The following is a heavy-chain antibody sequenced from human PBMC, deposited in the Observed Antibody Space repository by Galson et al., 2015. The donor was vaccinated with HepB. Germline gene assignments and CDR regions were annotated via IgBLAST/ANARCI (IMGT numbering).Heavy chain of an antibody. V-gene: IGHV3-33*01. CDR1: RFDFSIYG. CDR3: AREIKGRWYHFEY. D-gene: IGHD2-2*01. J-gene: IGHJ4*02. Sequence: SLRLSCAASRFDFSIYGMNWVRQAPGKGLEWVAVIWFDGSNEDYVDSVKGRFTISRDNSQKTLYLQMNSLRAEDTAVYYCAREIKGRWYHFEYWGQGALVTVSS. CDR2: IWFDGSNE.